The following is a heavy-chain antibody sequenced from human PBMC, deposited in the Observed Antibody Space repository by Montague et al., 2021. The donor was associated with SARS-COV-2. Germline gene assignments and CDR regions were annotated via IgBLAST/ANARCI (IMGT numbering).Heavy chain of an antibody. D-gene: IGHD4-17*01. CDR1: GGSFSGYY. CDR3: ARSTVTNSPFGFSNKLRSRYNGMDV. CDR2: INHSGST. Sequence: SETLSLTCAVYGGSFSGYYLNWIRQPPGKGLEWIGEINHSGSTNHIPSLKSRVTIAVDTSKNQVSLKLTSVTAADTAVFYCARSTVTNSPFGFSNKLRSRYNGMDVWGQGTTVTVSS. J-gene: IGHJ6*02. V-gene: IGHV4-34*01.